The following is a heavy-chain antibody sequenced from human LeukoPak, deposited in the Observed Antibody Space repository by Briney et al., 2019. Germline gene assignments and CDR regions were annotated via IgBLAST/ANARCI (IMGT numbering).Heavy chain of an antibody. CDR3: AKQNRITIFGVVIFDY. J-gene: IGHJ4*02. Sequence: GGSLRLSCAASGFTFSSYSMNWVRQAPGKGLEWVSYISSSSSTIYYADSVKGRFTISRDNAKNSLYLQMNSLRAEDTAVYYCAKQNRITIFGVVIFDYWGQGTLVTVSS. V-gene: IGHV3-48*04. CDR1: GFTFSSYS. D-gene: IGHD3-3*01. CDR2: ISSSSSTI.